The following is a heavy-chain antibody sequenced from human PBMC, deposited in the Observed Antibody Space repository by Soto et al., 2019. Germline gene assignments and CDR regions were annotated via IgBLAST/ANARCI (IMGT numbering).Heavy chain of an antibody. Sequence: GGSLRLSCAASGFTVSSYYMSWVRQAPGKGLEWVSVIYSGGSTYYADSVKGRFTISRDNSKNTLYLQMNSLRAEDTAVYYCAREDRSSGVFDYWGQGTLVTVSS. CDR1: GFTVSSYY. CDR2: IYSGGST. J-gene: IGHJ4*02. V-gene: IGHV3-53*01. CDR3: AREDRSSGVFDY.